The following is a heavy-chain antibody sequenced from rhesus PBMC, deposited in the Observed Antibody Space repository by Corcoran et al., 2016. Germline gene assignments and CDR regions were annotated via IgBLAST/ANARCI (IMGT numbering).Heavy chain of an antibody. CDR1: GGSLSRSNW. J-gene: IGHJ4*01. D-gene: IGHD5-36*02. Sequence: QVQLQESGPGLVKPSETLSLTCAVSGGSLSRSNWWSWIRPSPGKGLEWIGCIYGGSGSTSYNPSLKSRVTISTDTSKNQFSLKLSSVTAADTAVYYCARRLATVTLSYFDYWGQGVLVTVSS. CDR3: ARRLATVTLSYFDY. V-gene: IGHV4-93*02. CDR2: IYGGSGST.